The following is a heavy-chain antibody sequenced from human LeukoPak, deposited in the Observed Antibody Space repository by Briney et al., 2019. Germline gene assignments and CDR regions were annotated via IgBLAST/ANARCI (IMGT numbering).Heavy chain of an antibody. CDR1: GYTFTSYG. Sequence: GATVKLSCTASGYTFTSYGISWVRQAPGQGLEWIGWISAYNGNTTYAQKLQGRVTMTTDTSTTTAPIELGRLRSDARAGYYCARRIAAAGTNWFDPWGQGTLVSVSS. V-gene: IGHV1-18*04. J-gene: IGHJ5*02. CDR3: ARRIAAAGTNWFDP. D-gene: IGHD6-13*01. CDR2: ISAYNGNT.